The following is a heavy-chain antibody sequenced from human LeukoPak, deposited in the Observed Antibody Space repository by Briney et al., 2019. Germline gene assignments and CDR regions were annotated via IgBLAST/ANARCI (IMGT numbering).Heavy chain of an antibody. Sequence: GGSLRLSCAASGFTFSSYWMSWVRQAPGKGLEWVAFIRYDGSNKYYADSVKGRFTISRDNSKNTLYLQMNSLRAEDTAVYYCARGTFADCSSTSCSGLDYWGQGTLVTVTS. J-gene: IGHJ4*02. D-gene: IGHD2-2*01. CDR2: IRYDGSNK. V-gene: IGHV3-30*02. CDR3: ARGTFADCSSTSCSGLDY. CDR1: GFTFSSYW.